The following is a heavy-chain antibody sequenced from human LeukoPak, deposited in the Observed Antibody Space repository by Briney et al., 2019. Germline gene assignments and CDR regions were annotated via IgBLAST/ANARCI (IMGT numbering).Heavy chain of an antibody. CDR2: INPSGGST. CDR3: ATPGGSYLPDY. Sequence: ASVKVSCKASGYTFTSYYMHWVRQAPGQGLEWMGIINPSGGSTSYAQKFQGRVTMTEDTSTDTAYMELSSLRSEDAAVYYCATPGGSYLPDYWGQGTLVTVSS. D-gene: IGHD1-26*01. CDR1: GYTFTSYY. J-gene: IGHJ4*02. V-gene: IGHV1-46*01.